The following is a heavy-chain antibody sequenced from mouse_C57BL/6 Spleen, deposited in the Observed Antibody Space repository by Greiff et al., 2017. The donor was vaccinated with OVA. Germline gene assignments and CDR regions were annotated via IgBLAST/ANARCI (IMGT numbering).Heavy chain of an antibody. D-gene: IGHD2-3*01. CDR2: IYPGDGDT. V-gene: IGHV1-82*01. CDR3: ARDGYYSYYYAMDY. CDR1: GYAFSSSW. Sequence: VQRVESGPELVKPGASVKISCKASGYAFSSSWMNWVKQRPGKGLEWIGRIYPGDGDTNYNGKFKGKATLTADKSSSTAYMQLSSLTSEDSAVYFCARDGYYSYYYAMDYWGQGTSVTVSS. J-gene: IGHJ4*01.